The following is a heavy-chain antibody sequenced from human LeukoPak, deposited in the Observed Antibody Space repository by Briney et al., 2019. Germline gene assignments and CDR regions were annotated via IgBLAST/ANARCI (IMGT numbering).Heavy chain of an antibody. Sequence: GGSLRLSCAASGFTFSSYSMNWVRQAPGKGLEWVSSISSSSSYIYYADSVKGRFTTSRDNAKNSLYLQMNSLRAEDTAVYYCARDVLLWFGELFGAFDIWGQGTMVTVSS. D-gene: IGHD3-10*01. CDR2: ISSSSSYI. CDR3: ARDVLLWFGELFGAFDI. CDR1: GFTFSSYS. V-gene: IGHV3-21*01. J-gene: IGHJ3*02.